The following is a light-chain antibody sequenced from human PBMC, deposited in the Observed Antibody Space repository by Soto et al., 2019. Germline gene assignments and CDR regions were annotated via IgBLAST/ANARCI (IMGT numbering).Light chain of an antibody. Sequence: QSVLTQPASVSGSPGQSITISCTGTSSDVDGYDYVSWYQHHPGKAPKLLIFEVSNRPSGVSNRFSGSKSGNTASLTISGLQAEDEADYYCSSHRSDITVVFGGGTQLTVL. V-gene: IGLV2-14*01. CDR2: EVS. J-gene: IGLJ2*01. CDR3: SSHRSDITVV. CDR1: SSDVDGYDY.